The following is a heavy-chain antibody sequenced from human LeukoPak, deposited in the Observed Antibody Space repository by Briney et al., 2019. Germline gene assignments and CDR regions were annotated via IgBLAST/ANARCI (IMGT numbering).Heavy chain of an antibody. D-gene: IGHD3-10*01. CDR1: GFTVSSNY. J-gene: IGHJ4*02. Sequence: GGSLRLSCAVSGFTVSSNYLSWVRQAPGKGLEWVSIIYTGGSTYYADSVKGRFTISRDNSKNTLYLQMNSLRAEDTAVYYCAKEARGVIDYWGRGTLVTVSS. CDR2: IYTGGST. CDR3: AKEARGVIDY. V-gene: IGHV3-53*01.